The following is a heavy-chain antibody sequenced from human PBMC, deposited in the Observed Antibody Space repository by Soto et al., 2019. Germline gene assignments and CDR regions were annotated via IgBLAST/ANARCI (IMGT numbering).Heavy chain of an antibody. CDR3: AREDCGGDCYVDY. Sequence: QVQLQESGPGLVKPSQTLSLTCTVSGGSISSGRFYWSWIRQHPGKGLEWIGYINYSGSTYYKPSLKSRVTISVDSSNSQFSLKLRSVTAEDTAVYYCAREDCGGDCYVDYWGQGTLVTVSS. D-gene: IGHD2-21*02. CDR2: INYSGST. CDR1: GGSISSGRFY. V-gene: IGHV4-31*03. J-gene: IGHJ4*02.